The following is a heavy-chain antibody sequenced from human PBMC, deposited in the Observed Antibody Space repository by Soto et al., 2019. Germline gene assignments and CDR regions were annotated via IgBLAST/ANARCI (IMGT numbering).Heavy chain of an antibody. CDR2: INPNSGGT. D-gene: IGHD6-13*01. J-gene: IGHJ4*02. CDR3: EAFTAIAASL. CDR1: GYTFTGYF. V-gene: IGHV1-2*02. Sequence: ASVKVSCKASGYTFTGYFIHWVRQAPGKGLEWMGWINPNSGGTNDAQRFQGRVTMTRDTSISTAYMELSGLRSDDTAVYYCEAFTAIAASLWGQGTLVTVSS.